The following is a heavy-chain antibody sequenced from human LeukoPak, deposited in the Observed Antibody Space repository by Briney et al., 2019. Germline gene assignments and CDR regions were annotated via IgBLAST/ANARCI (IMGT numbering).Heavy chain of an antibody. D-gene: IGHD5-18*01. V-gene: IGHV3-7*03. CDR2: IKQDGSET. Sequence: PGGSLRLSCAASGFTFSNYWMNWVRQAPGKGLEWVANIKQDGSETYYVGSVKGRFTISRDNAKNSLFLQMNSLRAEDTAVYYCARDLKYTPDYWGQGTLVTVSS. J-gene: IGHJ4*02. CDR3: ARDLKYTPDY. CDR1: GFTFSNYW.